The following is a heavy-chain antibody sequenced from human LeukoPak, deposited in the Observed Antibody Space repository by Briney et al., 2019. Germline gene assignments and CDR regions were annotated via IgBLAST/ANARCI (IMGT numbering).Heavy chain of an antibody. Sequence: ASVKVSCKSSGYTFTNYGITWVRQAPGQVLEWMGWISGYNGNTNYAQKFQDRVTMTTDTSTSTAYMELRSLRSDDTAVYYCARGARLVVRGVIGPCDYWGQGALVSVSS. CDR1: GYTFTNYG. V-gene: IGHV1-18*01. CDR2: ISGYNGNT. CDR3: ARGARLVVRGVIGPCDY. J-gene: IGHJ4*02. D-gene: IGHD3-10*01.